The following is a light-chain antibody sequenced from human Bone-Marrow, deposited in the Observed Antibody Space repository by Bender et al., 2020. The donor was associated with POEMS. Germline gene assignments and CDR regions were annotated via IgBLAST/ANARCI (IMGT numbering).Light chain of an antibody. CDR2: DVD. J-gene: IGLJ3*02. Sequence: QSALTQPASVSGSPGQSLTISCTGTSSDVDGYNYVSWCQQHPGKAPKLMIYDVDKRPSGVPDRFSGSKSGTSASLAITGLQAEDEGDYYCQSYDNSLGGWVFGGGTKLTVL. V-gene: IGLV2-14*03. CDR1: SSDVDGYNY. CDR3: QSYDNSLGGWV.